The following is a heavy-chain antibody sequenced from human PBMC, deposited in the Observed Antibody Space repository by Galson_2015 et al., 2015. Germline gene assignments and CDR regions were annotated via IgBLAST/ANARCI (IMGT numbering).Heavy chain of an antibody. J-gene: IGHJ4*02. CDR2: INAGNGNT. V-gene: IGHV1-3*01. Sequence: SVKVSCKASGYTFTSYAMHWVRQAPGQRLEWMGWINAGNGNTKYSQKFQGRVTITRDTSASTAYMELSSLRSEDTAVYYCASARELGNDLQLYSSSWLDYWGQGTLVTVSS. CDR1: GYTFTSYA. D-gene: IGHD6-13*01. CDR3: ASARELGNDLQLYSSSWLDY.